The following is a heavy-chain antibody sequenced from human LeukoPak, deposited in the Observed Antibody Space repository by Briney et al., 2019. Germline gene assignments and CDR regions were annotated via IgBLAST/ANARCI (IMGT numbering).Heavy chain of an antibody. CDR1: GFTFSDHY. Sequence: KAGGSLRLSCTAPGFTFSDHYMSWFRLSPGKGLEWLSYITSSGTTSDYADSVKGRFTISRDNAKNSMYLQMNSLRPEDTAVYYCARDPDYGDPDWGQGTLVTVSS. CDR2: ITSSGTTS. D-gene: IGHD4-17*01. J-gene: IGHJ4*02. V-gene: IGHV3-11*01. CDR3: ARDPDYGDPD.